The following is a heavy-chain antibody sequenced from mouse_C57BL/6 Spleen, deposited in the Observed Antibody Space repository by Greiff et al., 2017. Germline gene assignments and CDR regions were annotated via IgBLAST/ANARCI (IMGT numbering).Heavy chain of an antibody. J-gene: IGHJ2*01. CDR3: ARGGNYFDY. V-gene: IGHV1-55*01. CDR2: IYPGSGST. CDR1: GYTFTSYW. Sequence: VQLQQSGAELVKPGASVKMSCKASGYTFTSYWITWVKQRPGQGLEWIGDIYPGSGSTNYNEKFKSKATLTVDTSSSTAYMQLSSLPSEDSAVYYCARGGNYFDYWGQGTTLTVSS.